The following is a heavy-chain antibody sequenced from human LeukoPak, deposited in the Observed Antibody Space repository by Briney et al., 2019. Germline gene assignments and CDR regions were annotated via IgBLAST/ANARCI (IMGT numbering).Heavy chain of an antibody. Sequence: SETLSLTRAVYGGSFSGYYWSRIRQPPGKGLEWIGEINHSGSTNYNPSLKSRVTISVDTSKNQFSLNLSSVTGADTAEYYCARALVVVAATYWYFDLWGRGTLVTVSS. CDR2: INHSGST. J-gene: IGHJ2*01. V-gene: IGHV4-34*01. D-gene: IGHD2-15*01. CDR1: GGSFSGYY. CDR3: ARALVVVAATYWYFDL.